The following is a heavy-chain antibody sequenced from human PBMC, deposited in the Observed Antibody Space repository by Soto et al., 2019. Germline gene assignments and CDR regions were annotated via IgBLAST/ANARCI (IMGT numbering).Heavy chain of an antibody. CDR1: GDSITSGDYY. J-gene: IGHJ4*02. CDR2: IYYSGNT. D-gene: IGHD2-8*01. V-gene: IGHV4-30-4*01. CDR3: ASFVGLLWGGVSPAESWGSYYFDN. Sequence: SETRSLTCTVSGDSITSGDYYWSWIRQPPGKGLEWIGYIYYSGNTNYNPSLKSRVIMSVDTSKNQFSLKLTSVTAADTAVYYCASFVGLLWGGVSPAESWGSYYFDNWGQGTLVTVS.